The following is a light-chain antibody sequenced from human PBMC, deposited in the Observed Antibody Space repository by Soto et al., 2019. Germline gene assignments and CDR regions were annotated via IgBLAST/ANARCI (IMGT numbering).Light chain of an antibody. CDR1: QSVSSSY. Sequence: EIVLTQSPGTLSLSPGERATLSCRASQSVSSSYLAWYQQKPGQAPRRLICGASSRATGIPDRFSGSGSGTEFTPTISRLEPEDFAVYYCQQYGSSPYTFGQGTKLEIK. CDR3: QQYGSSPYT. V-gene: IGKV3-20*01. J-gene: IGKJ2*01. CDR2: GAS.